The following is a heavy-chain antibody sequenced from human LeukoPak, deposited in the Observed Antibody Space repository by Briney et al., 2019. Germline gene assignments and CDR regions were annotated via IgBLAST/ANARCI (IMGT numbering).Heavy chain of an antibody. CDR1: GFTFSTYA. D-gene: IGHD3-22*01. J-gene: IGHJ4*02. V-gene: IGHV3-23*01. Sequence: QPGGSLRLSCAASGFTFSTYAMSWVRQAPGKGLEGVSGISGTGGSTYYADSVRGRFTISRDNSKNTLYLQMNSLRAEDTAVYYCAREPHNYYDSSGYYNYFDYWGQGTLVTVSS. CDR3: AREPHNYYDSSGYYNYFDY. CDR2: ISGTGGST.